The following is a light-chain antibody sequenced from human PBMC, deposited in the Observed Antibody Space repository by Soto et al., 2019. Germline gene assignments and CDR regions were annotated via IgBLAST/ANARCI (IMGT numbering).Light chain of an antibody. CDR2: DAS. CDR1: QSVSSY. J-gene: IGKJ4*01. CDR3: QQRSNWPPGPLT. V-gene: IGKV3-11*01. Sequence: EIVLTQSPATLSLSPGERATLSCRASQSVSSYLAWYQQKPGQAPRLLIYDASNRATGIPARFSGSGSGTDFTLPISSLEPEDFAVYYCQQRSNWPPGPLTFGGGTKVEIK.